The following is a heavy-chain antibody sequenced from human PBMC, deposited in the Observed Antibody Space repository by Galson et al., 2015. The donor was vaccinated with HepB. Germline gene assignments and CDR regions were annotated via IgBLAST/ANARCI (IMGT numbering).Heavy chain of an antibody. CDR1: GFTFSSYS. CDR3: ARDREYYYGSGNHHDAFDI. Sequence: SLRLSCAASGFTFSSYSMHWVRQAPGKGLEWVAVIWYDGGNKYYADSVKDRFTISRDNPKNTLYLQMNSLRAEDTAVYYCARDREYYYGSGNHHDAFDIWGQGTMVTVSS. D-gene: IGHD3-10*01. V-gene: IGHV3-33*01. CDR2: IWYDGGNK. J-gene: IGHJ3*02.